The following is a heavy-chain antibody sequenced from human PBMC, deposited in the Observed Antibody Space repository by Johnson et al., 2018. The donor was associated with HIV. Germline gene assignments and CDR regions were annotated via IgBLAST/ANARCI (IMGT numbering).Heavy chain of an antibody. J-gene: IGHJ3*02. CDR3: ARDAIAVAVRCAFDI. V-gene: IGHV3-7*03. Sequence: VQLMESGGGLVQPGGSLRLSCAASGFTFSSYWMSWVRQAPGKGLEWVANIKQDGSEKYYVDSVKGRFTISRDNAKNSLYLQMNSLRAEDTALYYCARDAIAVAVRCAFDIWGQGTMVTVSS. D-gene: IGHD6-19*01. CDR2: IKQDGSEK. CDR1: GFTFSSYW.